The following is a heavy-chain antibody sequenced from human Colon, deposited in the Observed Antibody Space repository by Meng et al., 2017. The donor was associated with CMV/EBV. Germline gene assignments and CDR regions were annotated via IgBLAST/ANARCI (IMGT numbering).Heavy chain of an antibody. CDR2: ITGSGDVT. CDR3: AKALNLVVPAAAYFHY. V-gene: IGHV3-23*01. CDR1: GFIFDKYA. Sequence: GESLKISCAASGFIFDKYAMHWVRRAPGKGLEWVSAITGSGDVTYYADSVKGRFTISRDNSKNTLYLQMNSLRAEDTAVYFCAKALNLVVPAAAYFHYWGNGTLVTVSS. J-gene: IGHJ4*01. D-gene: IGHD2-2*01.